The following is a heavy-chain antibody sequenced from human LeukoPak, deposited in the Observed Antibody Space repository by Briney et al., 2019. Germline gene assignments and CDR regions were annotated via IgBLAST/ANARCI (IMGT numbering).Heavy chain of an antibody. D-gene: IGHD3-10*01. J-gene: IGHJ4*02. V-gene: IGHV3-23*01. CDR1: GFTFSSYA. CDR2: ISGSGGNT. CDR3: AKDSLLWFGETDY. Sequence: GGSPRLSCAASGFTFSSYAMSWVRQAPGKGLEWVSAISGSGGNTYYADSVKGRFTISRDNSKNTLYLQMNSLRAEDTAVYYCAKDSLLWFGETDYWGQGTLVTVSS.